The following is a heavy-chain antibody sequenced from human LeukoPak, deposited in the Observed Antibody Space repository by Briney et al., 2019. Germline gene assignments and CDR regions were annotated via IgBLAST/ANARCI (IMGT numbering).Heavy chain of an antibody. V-gene: IGHV3-21*01. J-gene: IGHJ6*02. D-gene: IGHD2-15*01. CDR1: GFTFSSYT. Sequence: GGSLRLSCAASGFTFSSYTMNWVRQAPGKGLEWVSSISSSSSYIYYADSVKGRLTISRDNAKNSLYLQMNSLRAEDTAVYYCARDPTPRYCGGGSCYTYYGMDVWGQGTTVTVSS. CDR3: ARDPTPRYCGGGSCYTYYGMDV. CDR2: ISSSSSYI.